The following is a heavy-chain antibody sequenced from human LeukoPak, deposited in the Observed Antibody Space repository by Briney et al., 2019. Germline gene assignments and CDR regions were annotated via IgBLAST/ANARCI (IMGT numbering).Heavy chain of an antibody. Sequence: SQTLSLTCAISGDSISSSSFTWNWIRQSPSRGLECVGRTYYMSNWYNEYAVSVKSRLIINPDTSKNQFSLHLNFVPPEDPAVYYCARADMIRARQFDAFAIWGQGTMVTVSS. J-gene: IGHJ3*02. D-gene: IGHD3-10*01. V-gene: IGHV6-1*01. CDR3: ARADMIRARQFDAFAI. CDR2: TYYMSNWYN. CDR1: GDSISSSSFT.